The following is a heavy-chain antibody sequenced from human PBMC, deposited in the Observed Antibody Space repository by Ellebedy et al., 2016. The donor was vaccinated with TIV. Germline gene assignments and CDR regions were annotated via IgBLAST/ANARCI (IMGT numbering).Heavy chain of an antibody. CDR2: ISGSGGST. CDR3: AKDLGGGFGMDV. V-gene: IGHV3-23*01. Sequence: GESLKISXAASGFTFSSYAMRWVRQAPGKGLEWVSAISGSGGSTYYADSVKGRFTISRDNSKNTLYLQMNSLRAEDTAVYYCAKDLGGGFGMDVWGQGTTVTVSS. J-gene: IGHJ6*02. D-gene: IGHD3-16*01. CDR1: GFTFSSYA.